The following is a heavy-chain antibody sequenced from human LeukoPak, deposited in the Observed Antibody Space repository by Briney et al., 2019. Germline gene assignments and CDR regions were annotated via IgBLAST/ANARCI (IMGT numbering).Heavy chain of an antibody. CDR1: GITFSSYE. J-gene: IGHJ5*02. CDR3: ARGNYDILTGFWFDP. V-gene: IGHV3-48*03. D-gene: IGHD3-9*01. Sequence: PGGSLRLSCAASGITFSSYEMNWVRQAPGKGLEWVSYISSSGSTIYYADSVKGRFTISRDNAKNSLYLQMNSLRAEDTAVYYCARGNYDILTGFWFDPWGQGTLVTVSS. CDR2: ISSSGSTI.